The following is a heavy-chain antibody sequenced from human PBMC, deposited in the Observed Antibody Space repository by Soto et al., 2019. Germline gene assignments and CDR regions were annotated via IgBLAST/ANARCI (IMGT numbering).Heavy chain of an antibody. J-gene: IGHJ5*02. CDR2: INHSGST. Sequence: ETLSLTCAVYGGSFSGYYWSWIRQPPGKGLEWIGEINHSGSTNYNPSLKSRVTISVDTSKNQFSLKLSSVTAADTAVYYCASISSVVRGVINTINWFDPWGQGTLVTVSS. CDR3: ASISSVVRGVINTINWFDP. V-gene: IGHV4-34*01. CDR1: GGSFSGYY. D-gene: IGHD3-10*01.